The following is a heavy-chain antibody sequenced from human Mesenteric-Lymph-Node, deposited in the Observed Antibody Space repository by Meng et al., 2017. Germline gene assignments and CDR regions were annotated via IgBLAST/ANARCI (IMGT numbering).Heavy chain of an antibody. V-gene: IGHV7-4-1*02. CDR1: GYTFTSYA. CDR3: ASIAALSGYPLFDY. Sequence: QVQVVQAGAEVKKPGASVKVACKASGYTFTSYAMNWVRQAPGQGLEWMGWINTNTGNPTYAQGFTGRFVFSLDTSVSTAYLQISSLKAEDTAVYYCASIAALSGYPLFDYWGQGTLVTVSS. D-gene: IGHD3-3*01. J-gene: IGHJ4*02. CDR2: INTNTGNP.